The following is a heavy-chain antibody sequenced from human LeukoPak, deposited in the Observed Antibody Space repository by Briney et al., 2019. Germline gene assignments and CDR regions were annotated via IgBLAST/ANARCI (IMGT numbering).Heavy chain of an antibody. J-gene: IGHJ4*02. V-gene: IGHV4-39*07. Sequence: SETLSLTCTLSGGPLSSRDNYWGWTRQPPGKGLEWIGTIYYSGSTNYNPSLKSRVTISVDTSKNQFSLKLSSVTAADTAVYYCARDRGGTYYDFDYWGQGTLVTVSS. CDR3: ARDRGGTYYDFDY. CDR1: GGPLSSRDNY. CDR2: IYYSGST. D-gene: IGHD1-26*01.